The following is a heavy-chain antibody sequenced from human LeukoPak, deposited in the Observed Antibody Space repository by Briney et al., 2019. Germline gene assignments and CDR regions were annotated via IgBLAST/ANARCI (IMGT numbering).Heavy chain of an antibody. CDR1: GYTFTSYA. CDR2: INAGNGNT. V-gene: IGHV1-3*01. Sequence: ASVKVSCKASGYTFTSYAMHWVHQAPGQRLEWMGWINAGNGNTKYSQKFQGRVTITRDTSASTAYMELSSLRSEDTAVYYCARDLWDIVVAGVDTAMGIFDYWGQGTLVTVSS. J-gene: IGHJ4*02. CDR3: ARDLWDIVVAGVDTAMGIFDY. D-gene: IGHD5-18*01.